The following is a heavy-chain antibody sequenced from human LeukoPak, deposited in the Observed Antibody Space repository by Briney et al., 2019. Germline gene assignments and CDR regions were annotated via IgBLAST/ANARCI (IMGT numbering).Heavy chain of an antibody. J-gene: IGHJ4*02. CDR1: GFIVGHNY. CDR3: ARGPRYSFY. V-gene: IGHV3-53*01. CDR2: IYIDGTT. Sequence: GGSLRLSCAASGFIVGHNYMTWVRQAPGKGLEWISVIYIDGTTYYADSVKGRFTIPRDQANNTLYLQMNTLRDEDTAVYYCARGPRYSFYWGQGTLVSVSS. D-gene: IGHD6-13*01.